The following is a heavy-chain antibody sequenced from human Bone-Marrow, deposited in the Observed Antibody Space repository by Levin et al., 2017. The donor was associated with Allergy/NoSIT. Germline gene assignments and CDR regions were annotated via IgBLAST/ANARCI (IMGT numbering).Heavy chain of an antibody. Sequence: GGSLRLSCAASGFTFDDYAMHWVRQIPGKGLEWVSGITWNSAKIAYGDAFKGRCTISRDNAKNSLDLQMNSLRPEDTALYYCAKDIASGYFLAFDYWGQGALVTVSS. V-gene: IGHV3-9*01. CDR1: GFTFDDYA. CDR2: ITWNSAKI. CDR3: AKDIASGYFLAFDY. D-gene: IGHD5-12*01. J-gene: IGHJ4*02.